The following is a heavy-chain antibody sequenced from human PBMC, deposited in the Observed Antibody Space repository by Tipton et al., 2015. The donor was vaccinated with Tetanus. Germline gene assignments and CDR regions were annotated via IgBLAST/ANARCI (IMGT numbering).Heavy chain of an antibody. D-gene: IGHD3-10*01. Sequence: GLVKPSETLSLTCTVSGVSIRGEDYYWNWIRQPPGKGLEWLAYISYSGSTNSNYSLKSRITISRDTSKNQFSLKLASVTAADTAVYYCARWGDASGSTNLYAFDIWGQGTMVSVSS. CDR2: ISYSGST. CDR3: ARWGDASGSTNLYAFDI. CDR1: GVSIRGEDYY. V-gene: IGHV4-61*08. J-gene: IGHJ3*02.